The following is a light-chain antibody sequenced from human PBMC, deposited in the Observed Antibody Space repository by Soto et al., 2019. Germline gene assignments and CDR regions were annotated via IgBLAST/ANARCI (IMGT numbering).Light chain of an antibody. CDR3: QHRTRFT. CDR1: QSVSNY. Sequence: VLTKSPVTLSLSLGERATLSCRTSQSVSNYLAWYQQTPGQAPRLLVYDASKMATGIPARFSGSGSGTDFTHTSGSRYPVDCAVSYCQHRTRFTFGPENTVDIK. V-gene: IGKV3-11*01. J-gene: IGKJ3*01. CDR2: DAS.